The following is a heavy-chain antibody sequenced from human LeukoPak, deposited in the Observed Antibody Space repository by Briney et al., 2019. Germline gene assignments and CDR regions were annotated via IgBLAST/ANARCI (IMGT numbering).Heavy chain of an antibody. V-gene: IGHV3-15*01. J-gene: IGHJ1*01. Sequence: PGGSLRLSCAASGFSFMNAWMIWVRQAPGKGLEWVGRIKSNADGGTPDYAAPARGRFTISRDDSKNTLYLQMHSLKTEDTAVYYCTSFYHQHSPYWGLGTLATVSS. D-gene: IGHD3-16*02. CDR3: TSFYHQHSPY. CDR2: IKSNADGGTP. CDR1: GFSFMNAW.